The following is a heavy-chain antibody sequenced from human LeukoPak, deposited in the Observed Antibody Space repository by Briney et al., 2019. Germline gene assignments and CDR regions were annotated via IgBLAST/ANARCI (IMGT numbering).Heavy chain of an antibody. CDR2: IYHSGST. D-gene: IGHD4-17*01. CDR1: GYSISSGYY. Sequence: SETLSLTCAVSGYSISSGYYWRWIRPPPGKGLEWIGSIYHSGSTYYNPSLKSRVTISVDTSKNQFSLKLSSVTAADTAVYYCAILRQDAFDIWGQGTMVTVSS. V-gene: IGHV4-38-2*01. CDR3: AILRQDAFDI. J-gene: IGHJ3*02.